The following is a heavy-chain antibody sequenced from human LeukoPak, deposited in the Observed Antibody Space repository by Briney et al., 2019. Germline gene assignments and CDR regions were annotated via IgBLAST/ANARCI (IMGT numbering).Heavy chain of an antibody. V-gene: IGHV6-1*01. Sequence: SQTLSLTCAISGDSVSSNSAAWNWIRQSPSRGLEWLGRTYYRSKWYNDYAVSVKSRITINPDTSKNQFSLQLNSVTPEDTAVYYCARDRGRDSSGWCYYYYGMDVWGQGTTVTVSS. CDR1: GDSVSSNSAA. CDR2: TYYRSKWYN. J-gene: IGHJ6*02. CDR3: ARDRGRDSSGWCYYYYGMDV. D-gene: IGHD6-19*01.